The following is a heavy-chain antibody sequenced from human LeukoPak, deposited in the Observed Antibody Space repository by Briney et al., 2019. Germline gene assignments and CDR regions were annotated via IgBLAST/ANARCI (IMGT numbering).Heavy chain of an antibody. CDR3: ARDKAVTTERTQYFHH. Sequence: ASVXXXXKAFGYTFTTYGVSWVRQAPGQGLEWMGWIDAYSGNTNYVQRFQGRVTMTTDTSTSTAYMELRGLTSDDTAVYYCARDKAVTTERTQYFHHWGQGTLVTVSS. D-gene: IGHD4-11*01. V-gene: IGHV1-18*01. CDR2: IDAYSGNT. CDR1: GYTFTTYG. J-gene: IGHJ1*01.